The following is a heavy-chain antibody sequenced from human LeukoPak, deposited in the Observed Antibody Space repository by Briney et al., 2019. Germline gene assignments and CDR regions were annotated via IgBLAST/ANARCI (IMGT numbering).Heavy chain of an antibody. CDR1: GGSFSGYY. J-gene: IGHJ6*04. D-gene: IGHD3-10*01. CDR3: ARSWVKLWFGDYYYGMDV. Sequence: PSETLSLTCAVYGGSFSGYYWSWIRQPPGKGLEWIGEINHSGSTNYNPSLKSRVTISVDTSKNQLSLKLSSVTAADTAVYYCARSWVKLWFGDYYYGMDVWGKGTTVTVSS. V-gene: IGHV4-34*01. CDR2: INHSGST.